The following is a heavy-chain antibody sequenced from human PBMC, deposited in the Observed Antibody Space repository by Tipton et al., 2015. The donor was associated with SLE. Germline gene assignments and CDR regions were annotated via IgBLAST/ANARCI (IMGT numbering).Heavy chain of an antibody. Sequence: QVQLVQSGPEVKKPGASVKVSCKASGYTFTSYGISWVRQAPGQGLEWMGWVSAYNGNRDHAQKLQGRVTMTTDTSTSTAYMELRSLISDDTAVYYCARTESNWFDPWGQGTLVTVSS. V-gene: IGHV1-18*01. CDR3: ARTESNWFDP. CDR2: VSAYNGNR. CDR1: GYTFTSYG. J-gene: IGHJ5*02.